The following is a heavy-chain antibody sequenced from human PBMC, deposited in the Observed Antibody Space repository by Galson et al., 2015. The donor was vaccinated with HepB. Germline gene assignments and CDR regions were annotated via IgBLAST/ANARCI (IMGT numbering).Heavy chain of an antibody. CDR2: ISSSRSYI. CDR1: GFTFSSYS. CDR3: ARASGVLTPTLTRYGMDV. J-gene: IGHJ6*02. D-gene: IGHD6-25*01. Sequence: SLRLSCAASGFTFSSYSMNWVRQAPGKGLEWVSSISSSRSYIYYADSVKGRFTISRDNAKNSLYLQMNSLRAEDTAVYYCARASGVLTPTLTRYGMDVWGQGTTVTVSS. V-gene: IGHV3-21*01.